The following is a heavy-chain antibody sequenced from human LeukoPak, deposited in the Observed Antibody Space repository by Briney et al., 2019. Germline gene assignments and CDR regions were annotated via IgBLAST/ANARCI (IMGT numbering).Heavy chain of an antibody. D-gene: IGHD3-16*01. Sequence: SETLSLTCTISGSSITSVSHYWGWIRQPPGKGLEWIGDIYYTGSTYYSPSLRSRVTMPVHTSENQFSLRLNSVTAVDTAVYYCARRWGNIVGVTYEYWGQGTLVTVSS. CDR1: GSSITSVSHY. CDR2: IYYTGST. CDR3: ARRWGNIVGVTYEY. V-gene: IGHV4-39*01. J-gene: IGHJ4*02.